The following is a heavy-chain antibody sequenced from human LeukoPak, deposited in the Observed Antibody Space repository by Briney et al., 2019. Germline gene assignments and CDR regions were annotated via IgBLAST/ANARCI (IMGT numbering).Heavy chain of an antibody. CDR2: ITSGGDT. CDR3: VRGGPLAGHAFDV. CDR1: GFTFRVYD. J-gene: IGHJ3*01. D-gene: IGHD6-19*01. Sequence: PGGSLRLSCACSGFTFRVYDMHWVRQATGRGLEWVSDITSGGDTHYQGSVKGRFTISRDNAKNSFYLEMNSLRVGDTAVYYCVRGGPLAGHAFDVWGRGTLVTVP. V-gene: IGHV3-13*04.